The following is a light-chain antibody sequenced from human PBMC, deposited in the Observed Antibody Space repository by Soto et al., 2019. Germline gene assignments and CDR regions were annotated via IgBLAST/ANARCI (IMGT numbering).Light chain of an antibody. CDR1: QSVGSY. CDR3: QQRSSWPLT. CDR2: DAF. Sequence: EIVLTQSPATLSLSPGERATLSCRASQSVGSYFAWYQQKPGQAPRLLLYDAFSRATGITARFSGSGSGTDFTLTISSLEPEDFAVYFCQQRSSWPLTFGGGTMVEIK. J-gene: IGKJ4*01. V-gene: IGKV3-11*01.